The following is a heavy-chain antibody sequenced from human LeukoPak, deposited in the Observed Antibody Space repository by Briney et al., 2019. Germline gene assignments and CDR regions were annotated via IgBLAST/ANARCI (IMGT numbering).Heavy chain of an antibody. J-gene: IGHJ4*02. CDR3: SRVMSDCGSVMCYKGYLDS. CDR1: GAAMNSGDYY. V-gene: IGHV4-30-4*08. CDR2: IHYNGAT. D-gene: IGHD2-21*01. Sequence: PSETLSLTCSVSGAAMNSGDYYWTWIRQSPGMGLERIAYIHYNGATYYNPSLKSRLSVSLDTPRNQFSLNLNPVTAADTAVYFCSRVMSDCGSVMCYKGYLDSWGQGTLVTVSS.